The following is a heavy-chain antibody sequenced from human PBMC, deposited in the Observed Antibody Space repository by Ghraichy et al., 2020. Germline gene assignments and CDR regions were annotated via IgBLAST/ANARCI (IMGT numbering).Heavy chain of an antibody. CDR2: ISGSGTST. Sequence: LTCAASGFISTSYAMSWVRQAPGKGLDWVSAISGSGTSTYYADSVKGRFTISRDHSRNTLYLQMNSLRVEDTAIYYCAKLTSAVAVTLGIDSWGQGTLVRVSS. J-gene: IGHJ4*02. V-gene: IGHV3-23*01. CDR3: AKLTSAVAVTLGIDS. CDR1: GFISTSYA. D-gene: IGHD6-19*01.